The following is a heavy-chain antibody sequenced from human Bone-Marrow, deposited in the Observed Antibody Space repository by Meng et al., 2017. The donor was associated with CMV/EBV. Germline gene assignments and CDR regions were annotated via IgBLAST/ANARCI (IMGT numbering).Heavy chain of an antibody. CDR2: ISVYNGNT. CDR3: ARCGLEVVPAYNWFDP. CDR1: GYTFTSYG. J-gene: IGHJ5*02. Sequence: ASVKVSCKTSGYTFTSYGISWVRQAPGQGLEWMGWISVYNGNTNYVQSLQGRVTMTTDTSTSTAYMEMRSLRSDDTAVYYCARCGLEVVPAYNWFDPWGQGTLVTVSS. D-gene: IGHD2-2*01. V-gene: IGHV1-18*01.